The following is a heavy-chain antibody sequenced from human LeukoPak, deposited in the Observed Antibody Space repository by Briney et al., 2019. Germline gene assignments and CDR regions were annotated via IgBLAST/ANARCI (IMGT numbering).Heavy chain of an antibody. D-gene: IGHD3-10*01. CDR3: AKVPITMVRGVITLEYFQH. CDR2: ISSSSSYI. Sequence: GGSLRLSCAASGFTFSSYSMNWVRQAPGKGLEWVSSISSSSSYIYYADSVKGRFTISRDNAKNSLYLQMNSLRAEDTAVYYCAKVPITMVRGVITLEYFQHWGQGTLVTVSS. CDR1: GFTFSSYS. V-gene: IGHV3-21*01. J-gene: IGHJ1*01.